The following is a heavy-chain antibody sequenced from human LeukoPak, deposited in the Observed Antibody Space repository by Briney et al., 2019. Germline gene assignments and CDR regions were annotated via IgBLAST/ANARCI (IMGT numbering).Heavy chain of an antibody. CDR1: GASIRRTSYY. J-gene: IGHJ4*02. Sequence: SETLSLTCTVSGASIRRTSYYWGWIRQPPGKGLEWIGTIYNSGSAYYNPSLKSRVTISVDTSKNQFSLKVSSVTAADTAVYYCASGSGSFFDYWGQGTLLTVSS. CDR2: IYNSGSA. D-gene: IGHD1-14*01. CDR3: ASGSGSFFDY. V-gene: IGHV4-39*01.